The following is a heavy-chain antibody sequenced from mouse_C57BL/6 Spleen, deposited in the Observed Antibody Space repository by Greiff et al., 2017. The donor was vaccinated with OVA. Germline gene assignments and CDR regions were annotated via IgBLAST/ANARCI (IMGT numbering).Heavy chain of an antibody. V-gene: IGHV1-53*01. CDR3: AREYYGSTLYFDY. CDR1: GYTFTSYW. J-gene: IGHJ2*01. CDR2: FNPSNGGT. D-gene: IGHD1-1*01. Sequence: QVQLQQPGTELVKPGASVKLSCKASGYTFTSYWMHWVKQRPGQGLEWIGNFNPSNGGTNYNEKFKSKATLPVDKSSSTAYMQLSSLTSEDSAVYYCAREYYGSTLYFDYWGQGTTLTVSS.